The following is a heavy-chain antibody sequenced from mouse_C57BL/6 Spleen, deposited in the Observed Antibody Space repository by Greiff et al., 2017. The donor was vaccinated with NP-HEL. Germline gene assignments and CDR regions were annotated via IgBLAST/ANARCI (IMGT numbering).Heavy chain of an antibody. CDR2: ISSGGDYI. V-gene: IGHV5-9-1*02. D-gene: IGHD4-1*01. CDR1: GFTFSSYA. CDR3: TREGTGTRAMDY. J-gene: IGHJ4*01. Sequence: EVKLVESGEGLVKPGGSLKLSCAASGFTFSSYAMSWVRQTPEKRLEWVAYISSGGDYIYYADTEKGRFTISRYNARNTLYLQMSSLKSEDTAMYYCTREGTGTRAMDYWGQGTSVTVSS.